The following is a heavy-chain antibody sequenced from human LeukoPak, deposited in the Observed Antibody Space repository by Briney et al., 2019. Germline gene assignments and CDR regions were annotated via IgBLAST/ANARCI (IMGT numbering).Heavy chain of an antibody. CDR2: IIPIFGTA. Sequence: SVKVSCKASGGTFISYAISWVRQAPGQGLEWMGGIIPIFGTANYAQKFQGRVTITADESTSTAYMELSSLRSEDTAVYYCARDSPTGTTVVYFDYWGQGTLVTVSS. V-gene: IGHV1-69*13. CDR3: ARDSPTGTTVVYFDY. CDR1: GGTFISYA. D-gene: IGHD1-7*01. J-gene: IGHJ4*02.